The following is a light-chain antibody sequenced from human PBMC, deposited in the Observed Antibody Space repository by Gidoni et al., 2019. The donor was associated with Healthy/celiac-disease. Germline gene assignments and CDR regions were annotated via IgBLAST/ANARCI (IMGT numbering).Light chain of an antibody. CDR3: QQSYSTPWT. CDR2: AAS. J-gene: IGKJ1*01. Sequence: IKMTQSPSSLSASVGDRVTITSRASQSISSYLNWYQQKPGKAPKLLIYAASSLQSGVPSRFSGSGSGTDFTLTISSLQPEDFATYYCQQSYSTPWTFGQGTKVEIK. CDR1: QSISSY. V-gene: IGKV1-39*01.